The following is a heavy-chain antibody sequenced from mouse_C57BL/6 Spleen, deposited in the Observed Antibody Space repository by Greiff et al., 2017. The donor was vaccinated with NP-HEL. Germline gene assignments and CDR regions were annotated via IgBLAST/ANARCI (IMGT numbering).Heavy chain of an antibody. D-gene: IGHD2-5*01. CDR3: ARRSNYYFDY. Sequence: VQLQQSGPELVKPGASVKISCKASGYTFTDYYMNWVKQSHGKSLEWIGDINPNNGGTSYNQKVKGKATLTVDKSSSTAYMELRSLTSEDSAVYYCARRSNYYFDYWGQGTTLTVSS. V-gene: IGHV1-26*01. CDR2: INPNNGGT. J-gene: IGHJ2*01. CDR1: GYTFTDYY.